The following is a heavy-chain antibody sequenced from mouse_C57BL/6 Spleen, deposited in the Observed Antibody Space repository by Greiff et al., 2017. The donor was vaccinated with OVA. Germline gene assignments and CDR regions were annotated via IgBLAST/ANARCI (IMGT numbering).Heavy chain of an antibody. Sequence: EVQLVESGGGLVQPGGSMKLSCAASGFTFSDAWIDWVRQSPEKGLEWVAEIRNKANNHATYYAESVKGRFTISRDDSKSSVYLQMNSLRAEDTGIYDCTMTYYYGSSYVDFDVWGTGTTVTVSS. CDR2: IRNKANNHAT. CDR1: GFTFSDAW. J-gene: IGHJ1*03. D-gene: IGHD1-1*01. CDR3: TMTYYYGSSYVDFDV. V-gene: IGHV6-6*01.